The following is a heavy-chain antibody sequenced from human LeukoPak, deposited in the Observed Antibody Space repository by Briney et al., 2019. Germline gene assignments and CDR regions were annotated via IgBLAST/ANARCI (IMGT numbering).Heavy chain of an antibody. CDR2: ISSSSSSTI. CDR3: ARGYSGYDYHFDY. Sequence: GGSLRLSCAASGFTFSSYSMNWVRQAPGKGLEWISYISSSSSSTIYYPDSVKGRFTISRDNAKNSLYLQMNSLRAEDTAVYYCARGYSGYDYHFDYWGQGTLVTVSS. J-gene: IGHJ4*02. V-gene: IGHV3-48*01. CDR1: GFTFSSYS. D-gene: IGHD5-12*01.